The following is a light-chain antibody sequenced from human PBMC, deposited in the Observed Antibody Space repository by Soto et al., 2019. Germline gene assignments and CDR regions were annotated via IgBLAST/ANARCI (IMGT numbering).Light chain of an antibody. V-gene: IGKV1-39*01. CDR3: QQSYSTPQT. CDR2: AAS. CDR1: QNIRSF. J-gene: IGKJ2*01. Sequence: DLQMTQSPSSLSASVGDRVTIACRASQNIRSFLNWYQQKPGKAPDLLIYAASSLQSGVPSRFSGSGSGTDFTLTISSLQPEDFATYYCQQSYSTPQTFGQGTKLEI.